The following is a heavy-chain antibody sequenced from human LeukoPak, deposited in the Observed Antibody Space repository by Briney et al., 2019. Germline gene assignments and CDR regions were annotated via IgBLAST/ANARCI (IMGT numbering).Heavy chain of an antibody. CDR1: GYTFTGYY. CDR3: ARVGGYDFWSGHHGYYFDY. CDR2: INPNSGGT. V-gene: IGHV1-2*02. D-gene: IGHD3-3*01. J-gene: IGHJ4*02. Sequence: GASVEVSCKASGYTFTGYYMHWVRQAPRQGLEWMAWINPNSGGTNYAQKFQGRVTMTRDTSISTAYMELSSLRSDDTAVYYCARVGGYDFWSGHHGYYFDYWGQGTLVTVSS.